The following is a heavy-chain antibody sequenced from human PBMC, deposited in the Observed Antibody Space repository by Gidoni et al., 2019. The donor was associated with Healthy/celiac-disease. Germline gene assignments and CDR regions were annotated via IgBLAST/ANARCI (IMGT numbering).Heavy chain of an antibody. CDR3: ARVLEGTYYYGSGSYYTHDAFDI. CDR2: MIPIFGTA. D-gene: IGHD3-10*01. Sequence: QVQLVQSGAALKKPGSSVKVSCTVSGAPFSSYAISWVRTAPGQGLEWMGGMIPIFGTANYAQKFQGKVTITADESTSTAYMELSSLRSEDTAVYYCARVLEGTYYYGSGSYYTHDAFDIWGQGTMVTVSS. J-gene: IGHJ3*02. CDR1: GAPFSSYA. V-gene: IGHV1-69*01.